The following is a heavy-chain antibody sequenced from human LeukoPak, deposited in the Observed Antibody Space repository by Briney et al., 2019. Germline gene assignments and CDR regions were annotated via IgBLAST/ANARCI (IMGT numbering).Heavy chain of an antibody. Sequence: PAGSLRLSCAASGFTFSSYWMHWVRQAPGKGLVWVSRINSDGTSTSYADSVKGRFTISRDNAKNTLYLQMNSLRAEDTAVYYCAKGGTTLSDYWGQGTLVTVSS. CDR3: AKGGTTLSDY. D-gene: IGHD1-7*01. CDR1: GFTFSSYW. CDR2: INSDGTST. J-gene: IGHJ4*02. V-gene: IGHV3-74*01.